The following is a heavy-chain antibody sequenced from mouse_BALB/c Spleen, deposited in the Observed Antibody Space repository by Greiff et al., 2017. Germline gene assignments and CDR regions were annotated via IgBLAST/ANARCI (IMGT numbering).Heavy chain of an antibody. CDR3: ARKGYGNYVDYAMDD. J-gene: IGHJ4*01. CDR1: GYTFTSYV. Sequence: EVQLQQSGPELEKPGASVKISCKASGYTFTSYVMHWVKQKPGQGLEWIGYINPYNDGTKYNEKFKGKATLTSDKSSSTAYMELSSLTSEDSAVYYCARKGYGNYVDYAMDDWGQGTSVTVSS. CDR2: INPYNDGT. D-gene: IGHD2-10*02. V-gene: IGHV1-14*01.